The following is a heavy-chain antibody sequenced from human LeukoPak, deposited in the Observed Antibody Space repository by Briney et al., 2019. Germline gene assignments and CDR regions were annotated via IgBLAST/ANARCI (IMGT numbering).Heavy chain of an antibody. CDR2: IYYTGST. CDR3: ATGRAYSSVDY. CDR1: GGSISSYY. V-gene: IGHV4-59*01. Sequence: SETLSLTCTVSGGSISSYYWSWIRQPPGKGLEWIGCIYYTGSTNYNPSLKSRVTISVDTSKNQFSLKLSSVTAADTAVYYSATGRAYSSVDYWGQGTLVTVSS. D-gene: IGHD6-19*01. J-gene: IGHJ4*02.